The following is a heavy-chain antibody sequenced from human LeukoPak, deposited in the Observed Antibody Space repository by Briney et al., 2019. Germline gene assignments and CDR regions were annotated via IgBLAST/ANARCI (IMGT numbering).Heavy chain of an antibody. CDR3: ARVSGIAVGHVEYFQH. V-gene: IGHV1-69*04. J-gene: IGHJ1*01. Sequence: SVKVSCKASGGTFSSYAISWVRQAPGQGLEWMGRIIPILGIANYAQKFQGRVTITADKSTSTAYMELSSLRSEDTAVYYCARVSGIAVGHVEYFQHWGQGTLVTVSS. CDR2: IIPILGIA. D-gene: IGHD6-19*01. CDR1: GGTFSSYA.